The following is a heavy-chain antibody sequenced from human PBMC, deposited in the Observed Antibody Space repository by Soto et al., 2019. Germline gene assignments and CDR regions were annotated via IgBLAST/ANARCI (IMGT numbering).Heavy chain of an antibody. Sequence: PSETLSLTCTVSGGSISNYYWSWIRQPPGKGLEWIGYIYYSGSTKYNPSLKSRVTISGDTSKNQFSLQLSSVTAADTAVYYRARWGAVVTNIPNAFDFWGQGTMVTVSS. CDR3: ARWGAVVTNIPNAFDF. J-gene: IGHJ3*01. CDR1: GGSISNYY. D-gene: IGHD2-21*02. CDR2: IYYSGST. V-gene: IGHV4-59*01.